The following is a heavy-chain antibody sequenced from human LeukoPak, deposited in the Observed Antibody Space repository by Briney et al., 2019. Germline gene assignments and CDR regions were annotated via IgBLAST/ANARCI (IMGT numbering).Heavy chain of an antibody. CDR3: ARRIGGAYNFDY. CDR2: TSGSGGTT. D-gene: IGHD1-26*01. J-gene: IGHJ4*02. V-gene: IGHV3-23*01. Sequence: GGSLRLSCAGSGFTFSSYALSWVRQAPGKGLEWVSVTSGSGGTTYYADSVKGRFTISRDNTKNTLYLQMSSLRDEDTAVYYCARRIGGAYNFDYWGQGTLVTVSS. CDR1: GFTFSSYA.